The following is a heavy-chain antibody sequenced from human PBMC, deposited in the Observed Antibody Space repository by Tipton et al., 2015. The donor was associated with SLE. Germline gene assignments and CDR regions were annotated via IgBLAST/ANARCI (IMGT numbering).Heavy chain of an antibody. J-gene: IGHJ4*02. V-gene: IGHV4-39*01. D-gene: IGHD5-18*01. CDR3: ASWAAMGFFDY. CDR2: IYYSGST. CDR1: GGSISSSSYF. Sequence: LRLSCTVSGGSISSSSYFWAWISQPPGKGLEWIGGIYYSGSTYYNPSLKSRVTISVDTSKNQFSLKLSSVTAADTAVYYCASWAAMGFFDYWGQGTLVTVSS.